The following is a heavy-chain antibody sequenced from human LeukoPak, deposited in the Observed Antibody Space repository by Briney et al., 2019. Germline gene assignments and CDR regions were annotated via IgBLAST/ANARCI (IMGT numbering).Heavy chain of an antibody. CDR2: GNHSGST. CDR1: GGSFSGYY. CDR3: ARPPYCSGGSCYDGPDVFDI. V-gene: IGHV4-34*01. D-gene: IGHD2-15*01. Sequence: NPSETLSLTRAVYGGSFSGYYWSWIRQHPGKGLEWIGEGNHSGSTNYNPSLTSGATISVDTSKYQFSLKMSSVTAADTAVYYCARPPYCSGGSCYDGPDVFDIWGQGTMVTVSS. J-gene: IGHJ3*02.